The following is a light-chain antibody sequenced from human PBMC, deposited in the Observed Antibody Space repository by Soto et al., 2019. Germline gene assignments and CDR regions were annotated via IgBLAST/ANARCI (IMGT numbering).Light chain of an antibody. CDR1: QSVTSSC. J-gene: IGKJ1*01. CDR3: QQYGTSPRT. V-gene: IGKV3-20*01. Sequence: EIVLTQSPGTLSLSPGERATLSCRASQSVTSSCLAWYQQKPGQAPRLLIHGASSRATGIPDRFSGSGSGTDFTLTISRLEPEDFAVYYCQQYGTSPRTFGQGTKVDIK. CDR2: GAS.